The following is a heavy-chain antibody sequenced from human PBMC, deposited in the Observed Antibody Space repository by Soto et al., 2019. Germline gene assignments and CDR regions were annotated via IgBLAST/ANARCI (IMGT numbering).Heavy chain of an antibody. V-gene: IGHV4-59*01. D-gene: IGHD1-7*01. CDR1: GGSISSYY. Sequence: SETLSLTCTVSGGSISSYYWSWIRQPPGKGLEWIGYIYYSGSTNYNPSLKSRVTISVDTSKNQFSLKLSSVTAADTAVYYCARVGRGTGTNFFDYWGQGTLVTVSS. J-gene: IGHJ4*02. CDR2: IYYSGST. CDR3: ARVGRGTGTNFFDY.